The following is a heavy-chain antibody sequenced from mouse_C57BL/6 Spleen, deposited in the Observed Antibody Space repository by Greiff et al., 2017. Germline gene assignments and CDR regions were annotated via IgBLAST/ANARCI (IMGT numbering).Heavy chain of an antibody. CDR3: ARYYYGSSYDY. V-gene: IGHV1-55*01. D-gene: IGHD1-1*01. J-gene: IGHJ2*01. CDR1: GYTFTSYW. CDR2: IYPGSGST. Sequence: QVQLQQPGAELVKPGASVKMSCKASGYTFTSYWITWVKQRPGQGLEWIGDIYPGSGSTNYNGKFKSKATLTVDTSSSTAYMQLSSLTSEDSAVYYCARYYYGSSYDYWGQGTTLTVSS.